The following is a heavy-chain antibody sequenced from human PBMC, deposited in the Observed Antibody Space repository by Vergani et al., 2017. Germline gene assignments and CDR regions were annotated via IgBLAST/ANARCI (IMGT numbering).Heavy chain of an antibody. V-gene: IGHV3-7*01. J-gene: IGHJ3*01. CDR3: VRDVRVSRT. CDR2: IKQDGSEK. Sequence: EVRLLESGGGLVQPGGSLRLSCGASRFTFSTYWMSWVRQAPGKGLEWVANIKQDGSEKDYVDSVKGRFTVSRDNAKNSLYLQMNSLRAEDTAVYYCVRDVRVSRTWGQGTLVAVSS. CDR1: RFTFSTYW.